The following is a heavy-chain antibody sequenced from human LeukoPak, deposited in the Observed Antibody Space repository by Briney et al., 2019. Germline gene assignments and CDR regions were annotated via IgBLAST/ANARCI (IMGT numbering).Heavy chain of an antibody. V-gene: IGHV4-30-4*08. J-gene: IGHJ4*02. D-gene: IGHD3-10*01. CDR3: ARSNYYGSGGYNY. CDR1: GGSISSGDYY. Sequence: SETLSLTCTVSGGSISSGDYYWSWIRQPPGKGLEWIGYIYYSGSTYYNPSLKSRVTISVDTSKNQFSLKLSSVTAADTAVYYCARSNYYGSGGYNYWGQGTLVTVSS. CDR2: IYYSGST.